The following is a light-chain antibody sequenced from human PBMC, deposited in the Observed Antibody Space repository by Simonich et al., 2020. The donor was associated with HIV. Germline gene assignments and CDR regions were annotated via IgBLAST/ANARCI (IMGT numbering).Light chain of an antibody. Sequence: DIVMTQSPDSLAVSLGERATINCKSNQSILYSSNNKNYLVWYQQKPGQPPKLLIYWASTRESGVPDRFSGSGSGTDFTLTISSLQAEDVAVYYCQQYYSTPPTFGPGTKVDIK. CDR2: WAS. CDR1: QSILYSSNNKNY. V-gene: IGKV4-1*01. CDR3: QQYYSTPPT. J-gene: IGKJ3*01.